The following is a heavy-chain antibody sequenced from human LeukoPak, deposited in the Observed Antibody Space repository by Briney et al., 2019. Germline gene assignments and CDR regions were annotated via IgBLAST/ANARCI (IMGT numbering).Heavy chain of an antibody. V-gene: IGHV4-59*01. J-gene: IGHJ6*04. CDR3: ARYHSSSWYYGDFGMDV. D-gene: IGHD6-13*01. CDR1: GGTISSYC. CDR2: IYYSGGT. Sequence: PSESLSLTCTASGGTISSYCWSWVRQPPGKGLEWIGYIYYSGGTNYNPSLKSRVTISVDTSTNQFSLELSSVSAADTAVYYCARYHSSSWYYGDFGMDVWGKGTTVTVSS.